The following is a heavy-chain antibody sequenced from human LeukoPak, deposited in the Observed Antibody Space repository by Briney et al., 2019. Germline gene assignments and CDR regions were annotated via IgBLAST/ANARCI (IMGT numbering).Heavy chain of an antibody. CDR3: ARPNYYSSGSYDY. V-gene: IGHV3-7*05. CDR2: IKQDGSEK. J-gene: IGHJ4*02. CDR1: GFTFSSYW. Sequence: GGSLRLSCAASGFTFSSYWMSWVRQAPGKGLEWVANIKQDGSEKYYVDSVKGRFTISRDNAKNSLYLQMNSLRAEDTAVYYCARPNYYSSGSYDYWGQGSLVTVSS. D-gene: IGHD3-10*01.